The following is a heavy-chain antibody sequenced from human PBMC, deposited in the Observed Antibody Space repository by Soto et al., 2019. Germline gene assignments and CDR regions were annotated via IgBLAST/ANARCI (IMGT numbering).Heavy chain of an antibody. CDR1: GFTFSSYE. CDR3: ARDHKGGYYYYGMDV. J-gene: IGHJ6*02. Sequence: PGGSLRLSCAASGFTFSSYEMNWVRQAPGKGLEWVSYISSSGSTIYYADSVKGRFTISRDNAKNSVYLQMNSLRAEDTAVYYCARDHKGGYYYYGMDVWGQGTTVTVSS. CDR2: ISSSGSTI. V-gene: IGHV3-48*03.